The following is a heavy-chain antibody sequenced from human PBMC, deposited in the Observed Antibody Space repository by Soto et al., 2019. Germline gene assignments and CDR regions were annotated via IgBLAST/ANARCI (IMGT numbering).Heavy chain of an antibody. CDR3: ATLTAPSDY. J-gene: IGHJ4*02. CDR2: ISSDESTV. Sequence: GGSLRLSCVASGFTFRNYFMNWIRQAPGKGPEWLSYISSDESTVFYADSVKGRFTTSRDNAKNSVYLQMNSLRAEDTAVCYCATLTAPSDYWGQGSLVTVSS. D-gene: IGHD2-21*02. CDR1: GFTFRNYF. V-gene: IGHV3-11*01.